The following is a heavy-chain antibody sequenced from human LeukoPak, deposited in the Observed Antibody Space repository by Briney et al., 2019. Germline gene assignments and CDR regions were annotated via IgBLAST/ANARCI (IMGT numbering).Heavy chain of an antibody. J-gene: IGHJ4*02. V-gene: IGHV4-34*01. Sequence: SETLSLTCAVYGGSFSGYYWTWIRQPPGMGLEWIGEINLSGGAYYNPSLKSRVTISIDTSKNQFSLKMRSVTAADTAVYYCASGVGYLFPTNWGQGTLVTVSS. CDR3: ASGVGYLFPTN. CDR1: GGSFSGYY. D-gene: IGHD5-18*01. CDR2: INLSGGA.